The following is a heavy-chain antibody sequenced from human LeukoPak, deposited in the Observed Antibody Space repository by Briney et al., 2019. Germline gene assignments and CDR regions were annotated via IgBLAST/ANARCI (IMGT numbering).Heavy chain of an antibody. CDR3: ASSSGIYSLYYFDY. J-gene: IGHJ4*02. CDR1: GGSIRSYY. Sequence: SETLSLTCTVSGGSIRSYYWSWIRQPPGKGLEWIGYIYYSGSTNYNPSLKSRVTISIDTSKNQFSLKLSSVTAADAAVYYCASSSGIYSLYYFDYWGQGTLVTVSS. CDR2: IYYSGST. D-gene: IGHD1-26*01. V-gene: IGHV4-59*01.